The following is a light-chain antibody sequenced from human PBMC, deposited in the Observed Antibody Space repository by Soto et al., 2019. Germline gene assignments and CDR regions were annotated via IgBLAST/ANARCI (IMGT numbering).Light chain of an antibody. V-gene: IGLV1-51*01. CDR1: SSNIGGNS. Sequence: VLTQPPSVSAAPGQKGTISCSGSSSNIGGNSVSWYQQLPGTAPKLLIYDDNKRPSGIPDRFSGSKSGTSATLGITGFQTGDEADYYCGSWDSSLSAYVFGTGTKVTV. CDR2: DDN. J-gene: IGLJ1*01. CDR3: GSWDSSLSAYV.